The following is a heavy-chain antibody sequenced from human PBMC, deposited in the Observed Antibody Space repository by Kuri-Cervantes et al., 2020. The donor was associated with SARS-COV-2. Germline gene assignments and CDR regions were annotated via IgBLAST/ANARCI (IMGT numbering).Heavy chain of an antibody. CDR2: INHSGST. V-gene: IGHV4-34*01. Sequence: GSLRLSCAVYGGSFSGYYWGWIRQPPGKGLEWIGEINHSGSTNYNPSLKSRVTISVDTSKNQFSLKLSSVTAADTAVYYCARGGDYFGSGRGFEYWGPGAQVTVSS. CDR3: ARGGDYFGSGRGFEY. D-gene: IGHD3-10*01. J-gene: IGHJ4*02. CDR1: GGSFSGYY.